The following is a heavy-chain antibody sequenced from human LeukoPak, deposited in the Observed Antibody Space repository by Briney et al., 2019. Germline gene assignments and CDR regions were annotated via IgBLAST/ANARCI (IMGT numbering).Heavy chain of an antibody. V-gene: IGHV3-21*01. CDR2: ISSSSSYI. D-gene: IGHD6-19*01. CDR1: GFTFSSYS. CDR3: ARIYSSGWHDAFDI. J-gene: IGHJ3*02. Sequence: EGSLRLSCAASGFTFSSYSMNWVRQAPGKGLEWVSSISSSSSYIYYADSVKGRFTISRDNAKNSLYLQMNSLRAEDTAVYYCARIYSSGWHDAFDIWGQGTMVTVSS.